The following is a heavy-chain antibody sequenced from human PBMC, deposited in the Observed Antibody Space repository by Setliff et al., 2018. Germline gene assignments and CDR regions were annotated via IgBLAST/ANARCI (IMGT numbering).Heavy chain of an antibody. Sequence: SETLSLTCTVSSGSISSDNYYWGWIRQPPGKGLEWIGTLSYNGNAYYTPSLKSRVTISIDTSKNQLSLKLSSVTAADTAVYYCARHTIAMSTIISYFDYWGQGTLVTVSS. CDR1: SGSISSDNYY. D-gene: IGHD3-10*01. CDR3: ARHTIAMSTIISYFDY. J-gene: IGHJ4*02. V-gene: IGHV4-39*01. CDR2: LSYNGNA.